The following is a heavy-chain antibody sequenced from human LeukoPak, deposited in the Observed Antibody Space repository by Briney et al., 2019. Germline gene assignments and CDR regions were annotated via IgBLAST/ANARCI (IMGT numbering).Heavy chain of an antibody. J-gene: IGHJ4*02. V-gene: IGHV1-46*01. CDR2: IYPRDGST. Sequence: GASVKVSCKASGYSSTSNYIHWVRQAPGQGLEWMGMIYPRDGSTSYAQKFQGRVTVTRDTSTSTVHMELSGLRSEDTAVYYCARDRRRGPFDYWGQGTLVTVSS. CDR1: GYSSTSNY. CDR3: ARDRRRGPFDY. D-gene: IGHD3/OR15-3a*01.